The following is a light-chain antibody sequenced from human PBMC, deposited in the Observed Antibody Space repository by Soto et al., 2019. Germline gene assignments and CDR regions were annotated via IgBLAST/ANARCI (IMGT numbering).Light chain of an antibody. CDR3: SSYTSSNTLLYV. V-gene: IGLV2-14*01. CDR1: SSDVGGYNY. J-gene: IGLJ1*01. CDR2: EVT. Sequence: QSALTQPASVSGSPGQSITISRTGTSSDVGGYNYVSWYQQYPGKAPKLMIYEVTNRPSGVSNRFSGSKSGNTASLTISGLQAEDEADYYCSSYTSSNTLLYVFGTGTKVTV.